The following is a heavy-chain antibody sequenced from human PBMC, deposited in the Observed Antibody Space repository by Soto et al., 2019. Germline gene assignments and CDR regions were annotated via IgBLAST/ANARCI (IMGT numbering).Heavy chain of an antibody. CDR2: INHSGST. J-gene: IGHJ4*02. D-gene: IGHD5-18*01. Sequence: SETLSLTCAVYGGSFSGYYWTWIRQPPGTGLEWIGEINHSGSTYYNPSLKSRVTISVDTSKNQFSLKLSSVTAADTAVYYCARSGYSYGPNPLLYWGQGTLVTVS. V-gene: IGHV4-34*09. CDR1: GGSFSGYY. CDR3: ARSGYSYGPNPLLY.